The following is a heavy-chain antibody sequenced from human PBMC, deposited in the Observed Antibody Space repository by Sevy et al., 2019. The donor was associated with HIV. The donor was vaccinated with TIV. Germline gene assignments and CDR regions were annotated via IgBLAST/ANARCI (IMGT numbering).Heavy chain of an antibody. Sequence: GGSLRLSCAASGFTPSTYGMHWVRQAPGKGLEWVAVIGYDGGNKYYADSVRGRFTISRDNSKNTLFLQMDSLRGEDTAVYYCARDPRMYGDYLLAYFDYWGQGTLVTVSS. V-gene: IGHV3-33*01. CDR1: GFTPSTYG. J-gene: IGHJ4*02. D-gene: IGHD2-8*01. CDR2: IGYDGGNK. CDR3: ARDPRMYGDYLLAYFDY.